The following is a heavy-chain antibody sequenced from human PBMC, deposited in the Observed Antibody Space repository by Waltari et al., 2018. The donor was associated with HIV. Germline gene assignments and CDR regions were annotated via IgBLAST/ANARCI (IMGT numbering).Heavy chain of an antibody. CDR1: GFTLGGYG. J-gene: IGHJ4*02. V-gene: IGHV3-30*03. D-gene: IGHD3-16*01. CDR3: AGGMATTSEAH. CDR2: ISDDGNYK. Sequence: QVHLVGSGGGVVQSGRSWRLSCEASGFTLGGYGLHWVRQAPGKGREWVAVISDDGNYKIYADSVKGRFTISRDDSKNTLYLQMDSLRAEDTAVYYCAGGMATTSEAHWGQGTLVTVSS.